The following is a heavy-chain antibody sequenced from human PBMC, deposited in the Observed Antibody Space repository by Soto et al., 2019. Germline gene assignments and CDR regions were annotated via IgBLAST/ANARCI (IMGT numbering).Heavy chain of an antibody. Sequence: GESLKISCAASGFTFSSYSMNWVRQAPGKGLEWVSSISSSSSYIYYADSVKGRFTISGDNAKNSLYLQMNSLRAEDTAVYYCARDGKKLASYYYYGMDVWGQGTTVTVSS. CDR1: GFTFSSYS. CDR3: ARDGKKLASYYYYGMDV. CDR2: ISSSSSYI. J-gene: IGHJ6*02. D-gene: IGHD6-13*01. V-gene: IGHV3-21*01.